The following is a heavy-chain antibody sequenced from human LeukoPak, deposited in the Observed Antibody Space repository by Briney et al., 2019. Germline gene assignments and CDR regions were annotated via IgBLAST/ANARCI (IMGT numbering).Heavy chain of an antibody. J-gene: IGHJ4*02. CDR3: ARDQGAGAYFDY. D-gene: IGHD3-10*01. CDR1: GGTFSSYA. CDR2: IIPIFGTA. Sequence: GASVKVSCKASGGTFSSYAISWVRQAPGQGLEWMGGIIPIFGTANYAQKFQGRVTITTDESTSTAYMELSSLRSEDTAVYYCARDQGAGAYFDYWGQGTLVTVPS. V-gene: IGHV1-69*05.